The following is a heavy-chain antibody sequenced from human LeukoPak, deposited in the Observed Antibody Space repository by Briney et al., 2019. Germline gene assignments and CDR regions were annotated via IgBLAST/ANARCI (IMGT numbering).Heavy chain of an antibody. J-gene: IGHJ6*03. V-gene: IGHV3-48*01. CDR3: ARVKWFEESWMGYYYYYMDV. CDR1: GFSFSDDS. Sequence: GGSLRLSCAASGFSFSDDSMNWVRQAPGKGLEWVSYISSSSSTIYDADSVKGRFTSSRDNDNNAVYMQMNSLRAEDTAVYYCARVKWFEESWMGYYYYYMDVWGKGTTVIVSS. D-gene: IGHD3-10*01. CDR2: ISSSSSTI.